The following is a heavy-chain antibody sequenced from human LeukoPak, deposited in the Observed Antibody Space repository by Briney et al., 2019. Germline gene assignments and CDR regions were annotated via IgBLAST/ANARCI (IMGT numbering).Heavy chain of an antibody. D-gene: IGHD6-13*01. Sequence: PGGSLGLSCAASGFTFSDYYMSWIRQAPGKGLEWVSYISSSGSTIYYADSVKGRFTISRDNAKNSLYLQMNSLRAEDTAVYYCARCVAAAGTNYPPDYWGQGTLVTVSS. CDR2: ISSSGSTI. CDR1: GFTFSDYY. V-gene: IGHV3-11*04. J-gene: IGHJ4*02. CDR3: ARCVAAAGTNYPPDY.